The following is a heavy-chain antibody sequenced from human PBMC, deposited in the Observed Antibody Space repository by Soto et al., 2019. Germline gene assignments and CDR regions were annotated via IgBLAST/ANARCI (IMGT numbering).Heavy chain of an antibody. V-gene: IGHV3-30*18. CDR3: AKDYYGSGYFYYYYMDV. CDR1: GFTFSSYG. J-gene: IGHJ6*03. D-gene: IGHD3-10*01. CDR2: ISYDGSNK. Sequence: QVQLVESGGGVVQPGRSLRLSCAASGFTFSSYGMHWVRQAPGKGLEWVAVISYDGSNKYYADSVKGRFTISRDNSKNTLYLQMNSLGAEDTAVYYCAKDYYGSGYFYYYYMDVWGKGTTVTVSS.